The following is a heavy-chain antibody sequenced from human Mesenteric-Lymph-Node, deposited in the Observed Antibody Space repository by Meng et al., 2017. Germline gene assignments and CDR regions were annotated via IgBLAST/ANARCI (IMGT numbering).Heavy chain of an antibody. CDR2: INHSGST. Sequence: GSLRLSCAVYGGSFSGYYWSWIRQPPGKGLEWIGEINHSGSTNYNPSLKSRVTISVDTSKNQFSLKLSSVTAADTAVYYCARGFGTTSFDYWGQGTLVTVSS. J-gene: IGHJ4*02. CDR1: GGSFSGYY. V-gene: IGHV4-34*01. CDR3: ARGFGTTSFDY. D-gene: IGHD1-1*01.